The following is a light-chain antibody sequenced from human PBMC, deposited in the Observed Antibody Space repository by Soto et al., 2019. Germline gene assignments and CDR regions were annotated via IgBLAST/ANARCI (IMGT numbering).Light chain of an antibody. V-gene: IGKV1-5*01. CDR3: QQYNSKRT. Sequence: DIQMTQSPSTLSASVGERVTITCRASQSISSWLAWYQQKTGKAPKLLIYDASSLESGVPSRFSGRGSGTQFTLTISSLQPDEFATYYCQQYNSKRTFGQGTKVEIK. J-gene: IGKJ1*01. CDR1: QSISSW. CDR2: DAS.